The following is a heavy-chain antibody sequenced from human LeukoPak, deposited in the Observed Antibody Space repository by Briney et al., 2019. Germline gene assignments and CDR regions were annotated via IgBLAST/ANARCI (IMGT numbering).Heavy chain of an antibody. J-gene: IGHJ4*02. CDR1: GFIFSSYS. Sequence: GGSLRLSCAASGFIFSSYSMNWVRQAPGKGLEWVSSISSSSSYIYYADSVKGRFTISRDNAKNSLYLQMNSLGAEDTAVYYCAREPYYYDSSGYFQALDYWGQGTLVTVSS. CDR3: AREPYYYDSSGYFQALDY. CDR2: ISSSSSYI. V-gene: IGHV3-21*01. D-gene: IGHD3-22*01.